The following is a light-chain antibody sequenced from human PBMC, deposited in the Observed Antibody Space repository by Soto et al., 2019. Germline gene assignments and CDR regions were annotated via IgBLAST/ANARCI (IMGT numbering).Light chain of an antibody. V-gene: IGLV2-8*01. CDR1: SRDVGAYKY. Sequence: QSVLTQPPSASGSPGQSVTISCTGTSRDVGAYKYVSWYQQHPGKAPKLMIYEVSERPSGVPDRFSGSKSGNTASLTVSGLQAEDEAEYYCSSYAGSSNVVFGGGTKLTVL. CDR2: EVS. J-gene: IGLJ2*01. CDR3: SSYAGSSNVV.